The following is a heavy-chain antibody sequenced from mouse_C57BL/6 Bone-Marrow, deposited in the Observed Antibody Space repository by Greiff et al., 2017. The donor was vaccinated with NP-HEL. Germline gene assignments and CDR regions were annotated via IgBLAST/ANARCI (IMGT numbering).Heavy chain of an antibody. CDR3: ARWGLAYYFDY. V-gene: IGHV1-61*01. CDR1: GYTFTSYW. J-gene: IGHJ2*01. CDR2: IYPSDSET. Sequence: VQLQQPGAELVRPGSSVKLSCKASGYTFTSYWMDWVKQRPGQGLEWIGNIYPSDSETHYNQKFKDKATLTVDKSSSTAYMQLSSLTSEDSAVYYCARWGLAYYFDYWGQGTTLTVSS. D-gene: IGHD3-3*01.